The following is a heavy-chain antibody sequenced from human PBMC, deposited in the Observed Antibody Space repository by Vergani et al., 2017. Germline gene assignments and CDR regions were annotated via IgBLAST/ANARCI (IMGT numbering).Heavy chain of an antibody. D-gene: IGHD6-13*01. Sequence: EVYLLESGGGLVQPGGSLRLSCAASGFTFSSYAMSWVRQAPGKGLEWVSAISGSGGSTYYADSVKGRFSISRDNSKNTRNLQMNSLRAEDTAVYYCAKAAAGTENYYYGMDVWGQGTTVTVSS. J-gene: IGHJ6*02. CDR3: AKAAAGTENYYYGMDV. CDR1: GFTFSSYA. V-gene: IGHV3-23*01. CDR2: ISGSGGST.